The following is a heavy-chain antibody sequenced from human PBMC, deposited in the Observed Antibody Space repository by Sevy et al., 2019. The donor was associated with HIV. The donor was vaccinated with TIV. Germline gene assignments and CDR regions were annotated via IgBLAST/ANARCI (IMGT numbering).Heavy chain of an antibody. Sequence: GGSLRLSCAASGFTFSSYAMSWVRQAPGKGLEWVSSISGSGDNTFYADSVKGRFTISRDNSRNTLYLQMNSLRAEDTAVYYCAKRPAAALDYWGQGTLVTVSS. CDR2: ISGSGDNT. CDR1: GFTFSSYA. V-gene: IGHV3-23*01. D-gene: IGHD6-13*01. CDR3: AKRPAAALDY. J-gene: IGHJ4*02.